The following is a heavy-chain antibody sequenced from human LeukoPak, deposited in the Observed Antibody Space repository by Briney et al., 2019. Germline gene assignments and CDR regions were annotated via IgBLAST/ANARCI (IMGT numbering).Heavy chain of an antibody. V-gene: IGHV4-34*01. CDR3: AKSYYDTVFYYYYMDV. D-gene: IGHD3-22*01. Sequence: SETLSLTCAVYGVSFSGYYWSWIRQPPGKGLEWIGEINHSGSTNYNPSLKSRVTISVDTSKNQFSLKLSSVTAADTAVYYCAKSYYDTVFYYYYMDVWGKGTTVTVSS. CDR2: INHSGST. CDR1: GVSFSGYY. J-gene: IGHJ6*03.